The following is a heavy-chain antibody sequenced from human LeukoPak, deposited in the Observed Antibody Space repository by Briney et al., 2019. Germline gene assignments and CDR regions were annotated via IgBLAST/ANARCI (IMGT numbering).Heavy chain of an antibody. CDR1: GGSISTNY. V-gene: IGHV4-4*07. D-gene: IGHD1-26*01. CDR2: IFASGST. Sequence: SETLSLTCTVSGGSISTNYWSWVRQPAGKGLEWIGRIFASGSTNYNPSLKSRVTMSVDTSKNQFSLNLTSVTAADTAVYYCARGAGYSREVNFYHYMDVWGKGTTVTVSS. CDR3: ARGAGYSREVNFYHYMDV. J-gene: IGHJ6*03.